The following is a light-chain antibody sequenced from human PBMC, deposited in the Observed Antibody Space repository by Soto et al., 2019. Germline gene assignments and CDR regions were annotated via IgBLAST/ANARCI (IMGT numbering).Light chain of an antibody. CDR1: HSISSW. CDR3: QQYNSYPWT. Sequence: DIQMTQSPSTLSASVGDRVTITCRASHSISSWLAWYQQKPGKAPKPLIYDASSLESGVPSRFSGRESGTEFTLTISSLQPDDFATYYCQQYNSYPWTFGQGTKVEIK. CDR2: DAS. V-gene: IGKV1-5*01. J-gene: IGKJ1*01.